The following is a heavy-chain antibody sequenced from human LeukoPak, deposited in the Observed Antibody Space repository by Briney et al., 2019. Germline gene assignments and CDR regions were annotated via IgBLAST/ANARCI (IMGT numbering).Heavy chain of an antibody. CDR1: GFTLDDYG. Sequence: GGSLRLSCAASGFTLDDYGMSWVRQAPGKGLEWVSGINWNGGSTGYADSVKGRFTISRDNAKNSLYLQMNSLRAEDTALYYCARDLVVATITSGAFDYWGQGTLVTVSS. J-gene: IGHJ4*02. V-gene: IGHV3-20*04. CDR3: ARDLVVATITSGAFDY. CDR2: INWNGGST. D-gene: IGHD5-12*01.